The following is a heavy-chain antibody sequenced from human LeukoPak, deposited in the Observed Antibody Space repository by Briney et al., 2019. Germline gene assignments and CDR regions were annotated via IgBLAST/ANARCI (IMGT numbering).Heavy chain of an antibody. CDR1: GASISSYY. V-gene: IGHV4-4*07. Sequence: SETLSLTCTVSGASISSYYWSWIRQPAGKGLEWIGRIYNSGSTNYNPSLKSRVTMSVDTSKNQFSLKLSSVTAADTAVYYCASFLLDAFDMWGQGTMVTVSS. CDR2: IYNSGST. CDR3: ASFLLDAFDM. D-gene: IGHD3-10*01. J-gene: IGHJ3*02.